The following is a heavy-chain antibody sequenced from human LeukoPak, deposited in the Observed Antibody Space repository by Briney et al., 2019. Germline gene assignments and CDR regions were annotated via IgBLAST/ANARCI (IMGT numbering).Heavy chain of an antibody. CDR1: GLTLCSYA. J-gene: IGHJ4*02. V-gene: IGHV3-23*01. CDR2: ICGSGGTT. D-gene: IGHD3-10*01. Sequence: PGGSLTLFCAASGLTLCSYAMSWLRQAPGKGLEWGSAICGSGGTTYYADSVKGRFTISRDNSKNTLYLQMNSLRAEDTAVYYCAKDITAMVRGVMVYWGQGTLVTVSS. CDR3: AKDITAMVRGVMVY.